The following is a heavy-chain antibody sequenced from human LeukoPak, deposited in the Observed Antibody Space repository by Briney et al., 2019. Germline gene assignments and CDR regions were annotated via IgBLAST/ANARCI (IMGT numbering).Heavy chain of an antibody. CDR1: GGSISSYY. Sequence: SETLSLTCTVSGGSISSYYWSWIRQPPGKGLEWIAYIYYTGNTNYNPSLKSRVTISVDSSKNQLSLKLSSVTAADTAVYFCARDRGSLGGFDSWGLGALVTVSS. V-gene: IGHV4-59*01. D-gene: IGHD3-16*01. CDR2: IYYTGNT. CDR3: ARDRGSLGGFDS. J-gene: IGHJ4*02.